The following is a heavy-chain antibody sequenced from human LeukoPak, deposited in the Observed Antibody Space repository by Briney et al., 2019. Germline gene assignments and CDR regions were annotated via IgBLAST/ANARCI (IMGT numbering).Heavy chain of an antibody. Sequence: SETLSLTCTVSGYSISSGYYWGWIRQPPGKGLEWIGSIYHSGRTYYNPSLKSRVTISVDTSKNQFSLKLSSVTAADTAVYYCARLSSRRATDYWGQGTLVTVSS. CDR3: ARLSSRRATDY. CDR1: GYSISSGYY. D-gene: IGHD5-12*01. CDR2: IYHSGRT. V-gene: IGHV4-38-2*02. J-gene: IGHJ4*02.